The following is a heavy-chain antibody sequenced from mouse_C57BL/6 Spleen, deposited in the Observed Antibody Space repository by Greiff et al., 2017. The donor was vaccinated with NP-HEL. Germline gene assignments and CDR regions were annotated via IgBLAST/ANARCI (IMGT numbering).Heavy chain of an antibody. CDR1: GYTFTGYW. J-gene: IGHJ2*01. V-gene: IGHV1-9*01. CDR3: ERNYEYDGQGYFDY. D-gene: IGHD2-4*01. CDR2: ILPGCGST. Sequence: QVQLQQSGAELMKPGASVKLSCKATGYTFTGYWIEWVKQRPGNGLEWIGEILPGCGSTNYNEKFKGKATFTADTSSNTAYMQLISLRTEDSAIDYCERNYEYDGQGYFDYWGQGTTLTVSS.